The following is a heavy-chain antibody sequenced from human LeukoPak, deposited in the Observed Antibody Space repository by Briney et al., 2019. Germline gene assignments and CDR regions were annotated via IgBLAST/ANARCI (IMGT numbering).Heavy chain of an antibody. CDR1: GYTFTSYY. CDR3: ARDGSAGFGEDYYGMDV. Sequence: VASLKLSCKASGYTFTSYYMHWVRQAPGQGLEWMGIINPSGGSTSYAKKFQGRVTMTSDTSTSTAYMELSSLRSEDTAGYYCARDGSAGFGEDYYGMDVWGQGTTVTVSS. J-gene: IGHJ6*02. CDR2: INPSGGST. D-gene: IGHD3-10*01. V-gene: IGHV1-46*01.